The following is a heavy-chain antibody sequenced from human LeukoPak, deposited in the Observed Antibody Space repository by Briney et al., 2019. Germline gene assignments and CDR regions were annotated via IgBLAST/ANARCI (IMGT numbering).Heavy chain of an antibody. V-gene: IGHV3-21*01. J-gene: IGHJ4*02. CDR2: ISSSSSYI. CDR1: GFTFSSYS. D-gene: IGHD3-22*01. CDR3: ARDHDRSGYANAEFDY. Sequence: GGSLRLFCAASGFTFSSYSMNWVRQAPGKGLEGDSSISSSSSYIYYADYVKGRFTISRDNAKNSLHLQTNSLRAEDTAVYYCARDHDRSGYANAEFDYWGPGTLVTVSS.